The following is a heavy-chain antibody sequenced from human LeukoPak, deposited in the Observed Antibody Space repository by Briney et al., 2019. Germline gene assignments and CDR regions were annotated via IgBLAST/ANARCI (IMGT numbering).Heavy chain of an antibody. CDR1: GGSISSYY. CDR3: ARDRSRGSYLRPIYYYGMDV. Sequence: NPSETLSLTCTVSGGSISSYYWSWIRQPPGKGLEWIGYIYYSGSTNYNPSLKSRVTISADTSKNQFSLKLSSVTAADTAVYYCARDRSRGSYLRPIYYYGMDVWGQGTTVTVSS. V-gene: IGHV4-59*01. D-gene: IGHD1-26*01. J-gene: IGHJ6*02. CDR2: IYYSGST.